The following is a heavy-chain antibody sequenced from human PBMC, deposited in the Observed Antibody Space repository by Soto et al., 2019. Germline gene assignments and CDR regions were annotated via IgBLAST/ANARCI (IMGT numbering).Heavy chain of an antibody. V-gene: IGHV4-39*01. J-gene: IGHJ5*02. Sequence: SETLSFTCTFSAGSIRISSYSWAWIRQPLRKGLEWIGGIYYSGSTYYNPSLKSRGTISVDTSKNQCALKLGSVTAADTAVYYCAGLEMQWIRFTVATTRYNWFDPWGQGTMVTVSS. CDR1: AGSIRISSYS. D-gene: IGHD5-12*01. CDR2: IYYSGST. CDR3: AGLEMQWIRFTVATTRYNWFDP.